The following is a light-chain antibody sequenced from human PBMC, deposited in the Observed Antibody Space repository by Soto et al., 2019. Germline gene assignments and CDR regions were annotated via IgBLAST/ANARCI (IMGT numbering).Light chain of an antibody. J-gene: IGKJ4*01. CDR2: NAS. CDR3: QQSYSTP. CDR1: QTVSSS. Sequence: DIMLTQSPGTLSLSTGERATLSCRASQTVSSSLAWYQQKPGQAPRLIIYNASTIASGIPARFSGSGSGTDFTLTISSLHPEDFATYYCQQSYSTPFGRGTKVDI. V-gene: IGKV3-15*01.